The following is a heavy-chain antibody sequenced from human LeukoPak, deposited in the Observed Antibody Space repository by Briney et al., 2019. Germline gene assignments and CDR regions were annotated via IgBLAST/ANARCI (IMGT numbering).Heavy chain of an antibody. D-gene: IGHD4-17*01. J-gene: IGHJ4*02. CDR3: TTDHLEVTSPFDY. CDR1: GFTFSNAW. CDR2: IKSKTDGGTT. V-gene: IGHV3-15*01. Sequence: GGSLRLSCAASGFTFSNAWMSWVRQAPGKGLEWVGRIKSKTDGGTTDYAAPVKGRFTISRDDSKNTLYLQMNSLKTEDTAVYYCTTDHLEVTSPFDYWGQGTLVTVSS.